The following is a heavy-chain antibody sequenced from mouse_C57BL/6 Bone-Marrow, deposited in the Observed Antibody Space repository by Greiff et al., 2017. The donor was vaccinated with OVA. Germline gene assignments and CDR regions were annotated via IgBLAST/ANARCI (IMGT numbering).Heavy chain of an antibody. CDR1: GYTFTSYW. Sequence: VQLQQPGTELVKPGASVKLSCKASGYTFTSYWMHWVKQRPGQGLEWIGWIDPENGDTEYASKFQGKATITADTSSNTAYLQLSSLTSEDTAVYYCTRGLRRRFAYWGQGTLVTVSA. J-gene: IGHJ3*01. CDR3: TRGLRRRFAY. CDR2: IDPENGDT. V-gene: IGHV14-4*01. D-gene: IGHD2-4*01.